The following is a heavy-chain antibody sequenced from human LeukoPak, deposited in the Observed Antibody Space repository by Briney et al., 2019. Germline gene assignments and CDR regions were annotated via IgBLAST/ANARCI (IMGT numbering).Heavy chain of an antibody. D-gene: IGHD7-27*01. CDR1: GFAFSSYS. CDR2: IISSSSTK. Sequence: GGSLRLSCAASGFAFSSYSMNWVRQAPGKGLEWVSYIISSSSTKYYADSVKGRFTISRDNAKNSLYLQMNSLRAEDTAVYYCARYFTGAEGYYYGMDVWGPGTTVTVSS. V-gene: IGHV3-48*04. J-gene: IGHJ6*02. CDR3: ARYFTGAEGYYYGMDV.